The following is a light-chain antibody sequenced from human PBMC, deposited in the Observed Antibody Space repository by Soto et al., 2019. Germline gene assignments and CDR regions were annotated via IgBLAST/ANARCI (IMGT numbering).Light chain of an antibody. Sequence: EIVMTQSPATLSVSPGERATLSCRASQSVSSNLAWYQQKPGQAPRLLIYGASTRATGIPARFSGSGSGTEFTLTIGSLQSEDFAVYFCLQYNNWPQTFGQGTKVESK. CDR3: LQYNNWPQT. CDR1: QSVSSN. CDR2: GAS. V-gene: IGKV3-15*01. J-gene: IGKJ1*01.